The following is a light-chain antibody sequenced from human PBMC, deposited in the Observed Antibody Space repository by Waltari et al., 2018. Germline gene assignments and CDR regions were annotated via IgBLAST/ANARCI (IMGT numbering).Light chain of an antibody. CDR3: QSYDSSLSVWL. J-gene: IGLJ3*02. CDR1: SSSIGAGYD. V-gene: IGLV1-40*01. CDR2: GNI. Sequence: QSVLTQPPSVSGAPGQRVTISCTGSSSSIGAGYDVHWYQQLPGTAPKLLIYGNINRPAGVPDRFSGSKSVTSASLAITGLQAEDEADYYCQSYDSSLSVWLFGGGTRLTVL.